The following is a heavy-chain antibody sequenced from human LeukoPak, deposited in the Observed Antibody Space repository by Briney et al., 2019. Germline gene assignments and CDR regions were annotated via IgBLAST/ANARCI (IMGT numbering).Heavy chain of an antibody. CDR3: AREDSSGWHYFDY. D-gene: IGHD6-19*01. Sequence: GGSLRLSCAASGFTVSTNYMSWVRQAPGKGLEWVSVIYSGGSTYYADSVKGRFTISRDNFKNTLYLQMNSLRAEDTAVYYCAREDSSGWHYFDYWGQGTLVTVSS. CDR1: GFTVSTNY. V-gene: IGHV3-66*01. CDR2: IYSGGST. J-gene: IGHJ4*02.